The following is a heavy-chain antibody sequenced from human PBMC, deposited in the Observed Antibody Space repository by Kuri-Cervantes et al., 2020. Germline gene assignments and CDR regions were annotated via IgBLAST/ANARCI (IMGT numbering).Heavy chain of an antibody. D-gene: IGHD2-15*01. Sequence: GGSLRLSCAASGFTFNSYAMSWVRQAPGKGLEWVSSISAGGGSTYYADSVKGRFTISRDNSKNTLYLQMNSLRAEDTAVYYCATDLRYCSGGTCYGILDCWGQGTLVTVSS. J-gene: IGHJ4*02. CDR2: ISAGGGST. V-gene: IGHV3-23*01. CDR1: GFTFNSYA. CDR3: ATDLRYCSGGTCYGILDC.